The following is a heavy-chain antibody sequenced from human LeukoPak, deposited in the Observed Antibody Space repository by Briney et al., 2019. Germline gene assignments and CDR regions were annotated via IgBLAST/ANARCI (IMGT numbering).Heavy chain of an antibody. CDR2: INHSGST. CDR1: GGSFSGYY. D-gene: IGHD1-26*01. J-gene: IGHJ5*02. Sequence: KPSETLSLTCAVYGGSFSGYYWSWIRQPPGKGLEWIGEINHSGSTNYNPSLKSRATISVDTSKNQFSLKLSSVTAADTAVYYCATRVGATSNWFDPWGQGTLVTVSS. V-gene: IGHV4-34*01. CDR3: ATRVGATSNWFDP.